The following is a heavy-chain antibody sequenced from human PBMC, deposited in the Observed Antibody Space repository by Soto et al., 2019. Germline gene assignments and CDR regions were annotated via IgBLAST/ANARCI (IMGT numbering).Heavy chain of an antibody. CDR2: RYYSGTA. Sequence: QVHLQESGPGLVKPSETLSLTCTVSGGSISSDYWTWVRQPPGKGLEWIGYRYYSGTAKYNSSLKSRVTISVDTSKNQFYLKLSSQTVADTAVYYCVRLSVADWFDPWGQGIQVTVSS. CDR3: VRLSVADWFDP. D-gene: IGHD2-15*01. J-gene: IGHJ5*02. V-gene: IGHV4-59*01. CDR1: GGSISSDY.